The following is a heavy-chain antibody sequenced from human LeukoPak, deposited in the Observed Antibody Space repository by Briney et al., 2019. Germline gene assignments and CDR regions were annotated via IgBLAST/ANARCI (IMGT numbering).Heavy chain of an antibody. D-gene: IGHD1-26*01. Sequence: SETLSLTCTVSGGSISSSSYYWGWIRQPPGKGLEWIGSLYYTGITYHNPSLKSRVTISVDTSKNQFSLKLSSVTAADTAVYYCARPTSPGAADAFDIWGQGTMVTVSS. CDR2: LYYTGIT. V-gene: IGHV4-39*07. CDR1: GGSISSSSYY. J-gene: IGHJ3*02. CDR3: ARPTSPGAADAFDI.